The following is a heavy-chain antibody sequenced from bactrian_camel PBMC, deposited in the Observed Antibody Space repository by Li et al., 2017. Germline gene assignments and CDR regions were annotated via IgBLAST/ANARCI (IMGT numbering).Heavy chain of an antibody. J-gene: IGHJ4*01. D-gene: IGHD5*01. CDR2: INSCTDDST. V-gene: IGHV3S40*01. CDR1: GFTFSRGY. Sequence: DVQLVESGGGSVQAGGSLRLSCAASGFTFSRGYMTWVRQAPGKGLEWVSGINSCTDDSTVYSESVKGRFTMSRDNAKNMLYLQMNNLKSEDTALYYCATSGPTRIGVARPEYEYTYWGQGTQVTVS. CDR3: ATSGPTRIGVARPEYEYTY.